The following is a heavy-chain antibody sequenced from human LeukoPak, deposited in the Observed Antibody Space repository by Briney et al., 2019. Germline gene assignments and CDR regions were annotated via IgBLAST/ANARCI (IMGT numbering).Heavy chain of an antibody. Sequence: GASVKVSCKTSGYSFTDYDIHWVRQATGQGLEWMGWMNPKTDNTEYAQKFQGRVTLTWTTSISTAYMELSSLKSEDTAVYYCARVQTKKLWLGYWGQGTLVTVSS. V-gene: IGHV1-8*01. CDR1: GYSFTDYD. CDR3: ARVQTKKLWLGY. CDR2: MNPKTDNT. J-gene: IGHJ4*02. D-gene: IGHD5-18*01.